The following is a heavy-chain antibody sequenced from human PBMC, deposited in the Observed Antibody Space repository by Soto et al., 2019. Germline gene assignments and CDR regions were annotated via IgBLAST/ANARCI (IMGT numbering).Heavy chain of an antibody. J-gene: IGHJ4*01. Sequence: GGPVRLSSAASVFAFSSFAMSWVRQTPGKGLDWVSAISGSCGSTYSADSVKGRFTISRDNSKNTLYLQMSSLRAEDTAVYYCARGFYAGKGSPREFWGEGSLVNVSS. CDR3: ARGFYAGKGSPREF. CDR2: ISGSCGST. D-gene: IGHD6-13*01. CDR1: VFAFSSFA. V-gene: IGHV3-23*01.